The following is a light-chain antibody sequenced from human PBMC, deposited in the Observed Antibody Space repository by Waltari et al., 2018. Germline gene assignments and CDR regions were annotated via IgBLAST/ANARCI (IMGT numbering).Light chain of an antibody. CDR2: GAS. J-gene: IGKJ1*01. CDR3: QHYLRLPVT. V-gene: IGKV3-20*01. CDR1: QSVTRA. Sequence: EIVLTQSPGTLSLSPGASATLSCRTSQSVTRALAWYQQKPGQAPRLRIYGASNRATGIPDRFSGSGSGTDFSLTISSLEPEDFAVYYCQHYLRLPVTFGQGTKVEVK.